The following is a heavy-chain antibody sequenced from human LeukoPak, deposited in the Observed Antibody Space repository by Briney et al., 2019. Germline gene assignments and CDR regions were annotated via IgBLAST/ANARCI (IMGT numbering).Heavy chain of an antibody. CDR2: IFYSGST. V-gene: IGHV4-39*01. CDR3: ARHQWLGPFDY. CDR1: GGSISSSSFY. Sequence: PSETLSLTCTVSGGSISSSSFYWGWIRQPPGKGLEWIGTIFYSGSTWYNPSLKSRVTISVDPSTNQFSLKLTSVTAADTAVYYCARHQWLGPFDYWGQGTLVTVSS. D-gene: IGHD6-19*01. J-gene: IGHJ4*02.